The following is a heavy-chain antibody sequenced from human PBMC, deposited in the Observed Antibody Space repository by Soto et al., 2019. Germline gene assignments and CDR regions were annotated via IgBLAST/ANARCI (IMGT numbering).Heavy chain of an antibody. CDR2: ISGSGGST. Sequence: GGSLRLSCAASGFSFSSYAMSWVRQAPGKGLEWVSAISGSGGSTYYADSVKGRFTISRDNSKNTLYLQMNSLRAEDTAVYYCAKDPVPIVVVITHFDYWGQGTLVTVSS. V-gene: IGHV3-23*01. D-gene: IGHD3-22*01. CDR1: GFSFSSYA. J-gene: IGHJ4*02. CDR3: AKDPVPIVVVITHFDY.